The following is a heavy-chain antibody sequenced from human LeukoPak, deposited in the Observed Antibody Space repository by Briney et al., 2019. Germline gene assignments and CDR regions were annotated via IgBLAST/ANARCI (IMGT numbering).Heavy chain of an antibody. CDR1: GFTFSSYA. J-gene: IGHJ5*02. V-gene: IGHV3-23*01. CDR3: AKRPYYYGSGSYSQAYNWFDP. CDR2: ISGSGGST. Sequence: GGSLRLPCAASGFTFSSYAMSWVRQAPGKGLEWVSAISGSGGSTYYADSVKGRFTISRDNSKNTLYLQMNSLRAEDTAVYYCAKRPYYYGSGSYSQAYNWFDPWGQGTLVTVSS. D-gene: IGHD3-10*01.